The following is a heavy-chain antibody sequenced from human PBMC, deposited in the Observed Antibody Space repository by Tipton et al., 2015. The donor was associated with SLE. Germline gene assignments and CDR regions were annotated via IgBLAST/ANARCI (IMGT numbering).Heavy chain of an antibody. CDR3: AREQWGYYYMDV. J-gene: IGHJ6*03. CDR2: AYTSDST. Sequence: LRLSCTVSGGSISSYYWSWIRQPPGKTLEWIGRAYTSDSTNYSPSLKSHVTISVDASKNQFSLKMTSVTAADTAVYYCAREQWGYYYMDVWGKGTTVIVSS. CDR1: GGSISSYY. V-gene: IGHV4-4*07. D-gene: IGHD7-27*01.